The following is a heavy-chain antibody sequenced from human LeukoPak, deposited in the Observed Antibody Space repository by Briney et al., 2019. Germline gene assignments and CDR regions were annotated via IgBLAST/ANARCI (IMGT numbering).Heavy chain of an antibody. J-gene: IGHJ4*02. CDR3: GREGATVATQIDY. CDR2: ISRDGSSI. V-gene: IGHV3-74*01. Sequence: GGSLRLSCATSGFPFSNYAMSWVRQAPGKGLVWVSRISRDGSSISYADSVKGRFTISRDNAKNTLYLQMNSLRAEDTAVYFCGREGATVATQIDYWGQGTLATVSS. CDR1: GFPFSNYA. D-gene: IGHD4-23*01.